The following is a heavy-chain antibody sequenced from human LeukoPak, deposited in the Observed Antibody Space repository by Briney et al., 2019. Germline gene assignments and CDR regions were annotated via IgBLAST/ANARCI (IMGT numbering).Heavy chain of an antibody. J-gene: IGHJ5*02. CDR2: IYYSGST. CDR3: ARHGGYYYNWFDP. Sequence: PSETLSLTCTVSGGSISSYYWSWIRQPPGKGLEWIGYIYYSGSTNYNPSLKSRVTISVDTSKNQFSLKLSSVTAADTAVYYCARHGGYYYNWFDPWGQGPWSPSPQ. D-gene: IGHD2-15*01. V-gene: IGHV4-59*08. CDR1: GGSISSYY.